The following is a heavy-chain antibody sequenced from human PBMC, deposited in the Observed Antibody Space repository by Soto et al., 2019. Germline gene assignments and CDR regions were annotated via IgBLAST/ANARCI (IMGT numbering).Heavy chain of an antibody. D-gene: IGHD6-19*01. CDR2: INPSGGST. Sequence: GASVKVSWKASGNTFTSYYMHWVRQAPGQGLEWMGIINPSGGSTSYAQKFQGRVTMTRDTSTSTVYMELSSLRSEDTAVYYCASAPVAGAEYYYYYYMDVWGKGTTVTVSS. CDR3: ASAPVAGAEYYYYYYMDV. J-gene: IGHJ6*03. CDR1: GNTFTSYY. V-gene: IGHV1-46*01.